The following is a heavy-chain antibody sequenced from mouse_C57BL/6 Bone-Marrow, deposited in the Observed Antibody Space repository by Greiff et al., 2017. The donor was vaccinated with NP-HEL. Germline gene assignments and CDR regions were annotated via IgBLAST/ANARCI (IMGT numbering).Heavy chain of an antibody. CDR2: INPNNGGT. CDR3: ARYGYDEGDFDY. D-gene: IGHD2-2*01. CDR1: GYTFTDYY. Sequence: EVQLQQSGPELVKPGASVKISCKASGYTFTDYYMNWVKQSHGKSLEWIGDINPNNGGTSYNQKFKGKATLTVDKSSSTAYMERRSLTSEDSAVYYGARYGYDEGDFDYWGQGTTLTVSS. J-gene: IGHJ2*01. V-gene: IGHV1-26*01.